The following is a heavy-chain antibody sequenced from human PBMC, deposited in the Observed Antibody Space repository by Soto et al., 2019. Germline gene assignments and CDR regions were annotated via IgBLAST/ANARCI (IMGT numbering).Heavy chain of an antibody. CDR3: ARGPYLKPSLLDY. V-gene: IGHV4-30-2*01. D-gene: IGHD2-21*01. CDR2: IRHSGT. J-gene: IGHJ4*02. Sequence: QLQLQESGSGPVKSSETLSLTCAVSGGSIRSGGYSWSWIRQPPGRGLEWIGYIRHSGTSYNPSLTSRVTISLDRSKNQFSLQVNSVTAADTAVYYCARGPYLKPSLLDYWGQGRLVTVSS. CDR1: GGSIRSGGYS.